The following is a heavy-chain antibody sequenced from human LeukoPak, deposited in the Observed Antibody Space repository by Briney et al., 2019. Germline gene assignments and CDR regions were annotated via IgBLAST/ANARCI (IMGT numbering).Heavy chain of an antibody. CDR3: AKGRDWQWLYYFDY. CDR1: GFTFSSYG. V-gene: IGHV3-30*18. CDR2: ISYDGSNK. D-gene: IGHD6-19*01. Sequence: GRSLRLSCAASGFTFSSYGMHWVRQAPGKGLEWVAVISYDGSNKYYADSVKGRFTSSRDNSKNTLHLQMNSLRAEDTAVYYCAKGRDWQWLYYFDYWGQGTLVTVSS. J-gene: IGHJ4*02.